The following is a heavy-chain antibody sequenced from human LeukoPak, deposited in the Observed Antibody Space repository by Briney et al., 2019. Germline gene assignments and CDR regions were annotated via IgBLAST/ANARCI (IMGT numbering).Heavy chain of an antibody. CDR1: GGSISSYY. Sequence: PSETLSLTCTVSGGSISSYYWSWIRQPPGKGLEWIGYIYYSGSTNYNPSLKSRVTISVDTSKNQFSLKLSSVTAADTVVYYCARAQGYSYGADYWGQGTLVTVSS. J-gene: IGHJ4*02. V-gene: IGHV4-59*01. CDR2: IYYSGST. D-gene: IGHD5-18*01. CDR3: ARAQGYSYGADY.